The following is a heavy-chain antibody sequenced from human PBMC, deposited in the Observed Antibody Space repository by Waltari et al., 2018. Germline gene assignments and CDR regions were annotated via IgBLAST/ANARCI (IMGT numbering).Heavy chain of an antibody. CDR1: GDSISSSSYY. CDR3: AREEIYYDTSGYYFDY. V-gene: IGHV4-39*07. CDR2: ISYSGSK. J-gene: IGHJ4*02. Sequence: QLQLQASGPGLVKPSETLSLPCTVSGDSISSSSYYWGWIRQPPGKGVEWIASISYSGSKYYNPSLRSRLTISLDTSTNQFSLKVSSVTAADTAVYYCAREEIYYDTSGYYFDYWGQGTLVTVSS. D-gene: IGHD3-22*01.